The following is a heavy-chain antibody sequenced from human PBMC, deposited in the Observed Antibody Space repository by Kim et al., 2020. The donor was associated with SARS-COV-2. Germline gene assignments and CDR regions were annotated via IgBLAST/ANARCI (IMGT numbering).Heavy chain of an antibody. V-gene: IGHV3-73*01. D-gene: IGHD1-1*01. J-gene: IGHJ3*01. Sequence: GGSLRLSCGASGFTFSDSAMHWVRRASGKGLEWLGRIRSTVNGYATAYSASVIGRFTISRDDSRNTAYLQMNSLKTEDTSVSFCTLVHGTTLVFWDAF. CDR3: TLVHGTTLVFWDAF. CDR2: IRSTVNGYAT. CDR1: GFTFSDSA.